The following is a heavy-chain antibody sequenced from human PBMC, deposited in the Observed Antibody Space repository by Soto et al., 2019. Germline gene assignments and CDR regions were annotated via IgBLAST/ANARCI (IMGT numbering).Heavy chain of an antibody. CDR3: AKAAGTDFSGGSCYSYSFDY. J-gene: IGHJ4*02. CDR1: GFIFSSFW. D-gene: IGHD2-15*01. CDR2: IRGDWADA. Sequence: GGSLRLSCSTSGFIFSSFWVHWVRQAPGKGLEWVSRIRGDWADANYADSVKGRFTISRDNAKNSLYLQMNSLRAEDTALYYCAKAAGTDFSGGSCYSYSFDYWGQGPLVTVSS. V-gene: IGHV3-74*01.